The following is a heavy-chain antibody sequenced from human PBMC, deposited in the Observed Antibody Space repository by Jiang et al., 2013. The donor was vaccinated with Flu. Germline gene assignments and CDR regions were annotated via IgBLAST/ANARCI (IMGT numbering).Heavy chain of an antibody. J-gene: IGHJ4*02. D-gene: IGHD2/OR15-2a*01. Sequence: TCAVYGGSFSGYYWSWIRQPPGKGLEWIGEINHSGSTNYNPSLKSRVTISVDTSKNQFSLKLSSVTAADTAVYYCARGLLYGRIDYWGQGTLVTVSS. CDR2: INHSGST. CDR3: ARGLLYGRIDY. V-gene: IGHV4-34*01. CDR1: GGSFSGYY.